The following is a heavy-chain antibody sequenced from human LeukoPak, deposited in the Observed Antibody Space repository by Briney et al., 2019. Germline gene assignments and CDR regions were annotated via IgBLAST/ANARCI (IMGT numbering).Heavy chain of an antibody. CDR1: GYTLTELS. V-gene: IGHV1-24*01. D-gene: IGHD6-13*01. J-gene: IGHJ3*02. CDR2: FDPEDGET. CDR3: ATVSRSSSWFDAFDI. Sequence: WASVKVSCKVSGYTLTELSMHWVRQAPGKGLEWMGGFDPEDGETIYAQKFQGRVTMTEDTSTGTAYMELSSLRSEDTAVYYCATVSRSSSWFDAFDIWGQGTMVTVSS.